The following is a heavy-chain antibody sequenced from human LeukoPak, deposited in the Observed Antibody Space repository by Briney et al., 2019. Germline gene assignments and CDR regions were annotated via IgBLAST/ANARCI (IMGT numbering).Heavy chain of an antibody. V-gene: IGHV3-49*04. J-gene: IGHJ4*02. CDR2: IRSKNHGGTT. Sequence: GSLRLSCAASGFTFSDHYMDWVRQAPGKGLEWVGYIRSKNHGGTTDYAASVKGRFTISRDDSKSIAYLQMTSLKTEDTAVYYCANGQKYLYGPEFDYWGQGTLVTVSS. CDR1: GFTFSDHY. CDR3: ANGQKYLYGPEFDY. D-gene: IGHD2/OR15-2a*01.